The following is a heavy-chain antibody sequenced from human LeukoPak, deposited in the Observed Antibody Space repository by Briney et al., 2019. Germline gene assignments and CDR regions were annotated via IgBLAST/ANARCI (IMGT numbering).Heavy chain of an antibody. Sequence: GGSLRLSCAAAGFTFSSYWMSWVRQAPREGLEWVATIRQDGSDKYYVDSVKGRFTISRDNAQNSRDLQKNSLRAEDTAVYYCLRPFSLNCMSPWCHGFDCWGQGTLVTVSS. CDR3: LRPFSLNCMSPWCHGFDC. D-gene: IGHD2-15*01. V-gene: IGHV3-7*01. CDR1: GFTFSSYW. J-gene: IGHJ4*02. CDR2: IRQDGSDK.